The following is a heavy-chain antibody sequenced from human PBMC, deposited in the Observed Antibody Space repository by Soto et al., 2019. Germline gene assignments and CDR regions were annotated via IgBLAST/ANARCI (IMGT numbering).Heavy chain of an antibody. CDR2: IWYDGSNK. CDR1: GFTFSSYG. Sequence: ESGGGVVQPGRSLRLSCAASGFTFSSYGMHWVRQAPGKGLEWVAVIWYDGSNKYYADSVKGRFTISRDNSKNTLYLQMNSLRAEDTAVYYCARVGEYVVAARWGYFDYWGQGTLVTVSS. J-gene: IGHJ4*02. D-gene: IGHD6-6*01. V-gene: IGHV3-33*01. CDR3: ARVGEYVVAARWGYFDY.